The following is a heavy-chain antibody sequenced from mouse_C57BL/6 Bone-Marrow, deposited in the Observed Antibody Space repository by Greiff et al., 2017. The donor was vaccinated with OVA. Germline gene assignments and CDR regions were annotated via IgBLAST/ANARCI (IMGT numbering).Heavy chain of an antibody. CDR3: ARGDYAMDY. J-gene: IGHJ4*01. V-gene: IGHV1-82*01. CDR2: IYPGDGDT. Sequence: QVQLKESGPELVKPGASVKISCKASGYAFSSSWMNWVKQRPGKGLEWIGRIYPGDGDTNYNGKFKGKATLTADKSSSTAYMQLSSLTSEDSAVYFCARGDYAMDYWGQGTSVTVSS. CDR1: GYAFSSSW.